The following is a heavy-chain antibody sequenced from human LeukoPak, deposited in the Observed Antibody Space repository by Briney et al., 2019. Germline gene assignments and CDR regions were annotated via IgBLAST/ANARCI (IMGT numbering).Heavy chain of an antibody. V-gene: IGHV1-18*01. D-gene: IGHD3-22*01. J-gene: IGHJ3*02. CDR3: ARGYYDSSEGAFDI. Sequence: ASVKVSCKASGYTFTSYGISWVRQAPGQGLEWMGWISAYNGNTNYAQKLQGRVTMTTDTSTSAAYMELRSLRSDDTAVYYCARGYYDSSEGAFDIWGQGTMVTVSS. CDR1: GYTFTSYG. CDR2: ISAYNGNT.